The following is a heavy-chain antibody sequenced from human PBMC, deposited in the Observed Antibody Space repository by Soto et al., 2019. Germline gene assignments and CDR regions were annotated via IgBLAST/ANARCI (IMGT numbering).Heavy chain of an antibody. Sequence: PSETLSLTCSVSGGSISSSSHYWAWIRQPPGKGLEWIGSLHYSGTTYYKPSLKGRVTISVDTSKNQFSLTLTSVSAADTAVYYCARSLDDHVWRSQEDAFDIWGQETMVTVPS. J-gene: IGHJ3*02. D-gene: IGHD3-16*01. CDR2: LHYSGTT. CDR1: GGSISSSSHY. V-gene: IGHV4-39*01. CDR3: ARSLDDHVWRSQEDAFDI.